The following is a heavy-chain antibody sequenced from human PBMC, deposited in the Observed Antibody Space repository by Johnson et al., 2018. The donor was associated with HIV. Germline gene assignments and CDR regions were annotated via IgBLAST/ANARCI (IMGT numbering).Heavy chain of an antibody. CDR2: LYSGGST. D-gene: IGHD2-2*01. V-gene: IGHV3-66*03. CDR1: GFTVINNY. Sequence: EVQLVESGGGLIQPGGSLRLSCAASGFTVINNYMSWVRQAPGKGLEWVSTLYSGGSTYYAYSVKGRFTISRDNSKNTLYLQMNSLRAEDTAVYYCARGFCSSASCYLHAFDIWGQGTMVTVSS. CDR3: ARGFCSSASCYLHAFDI. J-gene: IGHJ3*02.